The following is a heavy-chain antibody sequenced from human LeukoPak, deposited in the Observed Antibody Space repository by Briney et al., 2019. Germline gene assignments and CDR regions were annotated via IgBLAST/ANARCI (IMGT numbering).Heavy chain of an antibody. Sequence: PGGSLRLSCAASGFTFSSYGMHWVRQAPGKGLEWVAFIRYDGSNKYYADSVKGRFTISRDNSKNTLYLQMNSLRAEDTAVYYCAKPPPRVVVAATGLVYYYYYMDVWGKGTTVTISS. CDR2: IRYDGSNK. J-gene: IGHJ6*03. D-gene: IGHD2-15*01. CDR3: AKPPPRVVVAATGLVYYYYYMDV. V-gene: IGHV3-30*02. CDR1: GFTFSSYG.